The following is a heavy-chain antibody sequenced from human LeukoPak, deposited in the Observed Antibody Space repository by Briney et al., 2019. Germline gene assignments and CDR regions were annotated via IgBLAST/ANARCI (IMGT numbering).Heavy chain of an antibody. CDR2: ISSSADRI. D-gene: IGHD7-27*01. V-gene: IGHV3-48*01. CDR1: GFTFRSHG. CDR3: ARRTGDCFDY. Sequence: PGGSLRLSCVGFGFTFRSHGMNWVRQAPGKGPEWISYISSSADRIYYADSVRGRLAISRDNDRNSLFLDMNTLRAEDTAVYYCARRTGDCFDYWGQGTLVTVSS. J-gene: IGHJ4*02.